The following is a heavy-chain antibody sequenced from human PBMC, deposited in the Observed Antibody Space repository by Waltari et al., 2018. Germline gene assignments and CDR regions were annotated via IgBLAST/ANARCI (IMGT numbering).Heavy chain of an antibody. Sequence: QVQLQQWGAGLLKPSETLSLTCAVYGGSFSGYYWSWIRQPPGKGLEWIGEINHSGSTNDNPSLKSRVTISVDTSKNQFSLKLSSVTAADTAVYYCARAWISLILGATSAFEIWGQGTMVTVS. CDR3: ARAWISLILGATSAFEI. CDR1: GGSFSGYY. J-gene: IGHJ3*02. CDR2: INHSGST. V-gene: IGHV4-34*01. D-gene: IGHD1-26*01.